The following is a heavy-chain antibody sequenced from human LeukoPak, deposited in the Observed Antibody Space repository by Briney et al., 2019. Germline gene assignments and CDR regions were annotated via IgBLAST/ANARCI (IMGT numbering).Heavy chain of an antibody. Sequence: PGGSLRLSCAASGFTFSNAWMSWVRQAPGKGLEWVGRIKSKTDGGTTDYAAPVKGRFTISRDDSENTLYLQMNSLRAEETAVYYCAREWNRGGYNPEDYWGQGTLVTVSS. CDR3: AREWNRGGYNPEDY. J-gene: IGHJ4*02. CDR2: IKSKTDGGTT. D-gene: IGHD5-24*01. CDR1: GFTFSNAW. V-gene: IGHV3-15*01.